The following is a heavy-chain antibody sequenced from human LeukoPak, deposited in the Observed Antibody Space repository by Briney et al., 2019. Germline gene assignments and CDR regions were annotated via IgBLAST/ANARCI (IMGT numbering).Heavy chain of an antibody. CDR2: IYYTGST. CDR1: GGSISSSNYY. J-gene: IGHJ4*02. CDR3: ARQGRLLWFGESFDY. D-gene: IGHD3-10*01. V-gene: IGHV4-39*01. Sequence: PSETLSLTCTVSGGSISSSNYYWGWIRQPPGKGLEWIGSIYYTGSTYYNPSLKSRVTISVDTSKNQFSLKLSSVTAADTAVYYCARQGRLLWFGESFDYWGQGTLVTVSS.